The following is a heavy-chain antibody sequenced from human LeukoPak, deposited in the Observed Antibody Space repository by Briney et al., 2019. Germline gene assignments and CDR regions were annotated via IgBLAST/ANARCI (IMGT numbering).Heavy chain of an antibody. CDR2: IYPSDSDI. D-gene: IGHD4-17*01. V-gene: IGHV5-51*01. Sequence: GESLKISCKGSGYNFNINWIAWVRQMPGKGLEFMGIIYPSDSDIRYSPSSQGQVTISADKSISTAYLQWSSLKASDTAMYYCARGNTVTTIWFDPWGQGTLVTVSS. J-gene: IGHJ5*02. CDR1: GYNFNINW. CDR3: ARGNTVTTIWFDP.